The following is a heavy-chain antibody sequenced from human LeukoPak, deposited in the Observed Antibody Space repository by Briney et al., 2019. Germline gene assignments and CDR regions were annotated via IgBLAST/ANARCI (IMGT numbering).Heavy chain of an antibody. Sequence: GALRLSCAASGFTFSGYSMTWVRQAPGKGLEWVSYISSSSSTIYYADSVKGRFTISRDNSKNTLYLQMNSLRAEDTAVYYCAEGDYYGSGSYIVYWGQGTLVTVSS. CDR3: AEGDYYGSGSYIVY. D-gene: IGHD3-10*01. J-gene: IGHJ4*02. CDR2: ISSSSSTI. V-gene: IGHV3-48*01. CDR1: GFTFSGYS.